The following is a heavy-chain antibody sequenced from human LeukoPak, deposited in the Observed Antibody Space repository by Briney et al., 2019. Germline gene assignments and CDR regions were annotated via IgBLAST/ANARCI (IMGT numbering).Heavy chain of an antibody. Sequence: SETLSLTCTVSGGSISSYYWSWIRQPPGKGLEWIGYIYYSGSTNYNPSLKSRVTISVDTSKNQFSLKLSSVTAADTAVYYCARGGLVGYCSGGSCYSGCWFDPWGQGTLVTVSS. CDR2: IYYSGST. CDR3: ARGGLVGYCSGGSCYSGCWFDP. V-gene: IGHV4-59*01. CDR1: GGSISSYY. J-gene: IGHJ5*02. D-gene: IGHD2-15*01.